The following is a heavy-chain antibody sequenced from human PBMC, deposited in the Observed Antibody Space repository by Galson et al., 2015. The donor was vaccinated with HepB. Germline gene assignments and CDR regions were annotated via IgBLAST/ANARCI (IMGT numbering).Heavy chain of an antibody. CDR1: GFSLTTSGMC. CDR2: IDWDDDE. CDR3: ARGYSYGDYFYYDGMGV. D-gene: IGHD5-18*01. J-gene: IGHJ6*02. V-gene: IGHV2-70*17. Sequence: PALVKPTQTFTLTCNFSGFSLTTSGMCVNWIRQPPGKALEWLARIDWDDDEFYSTPLKTRLTISKDTSKNQVFLTLTNGEPVDTATYYCARGYSYGDYFYYDGMGVWGQGIPVTVSS.